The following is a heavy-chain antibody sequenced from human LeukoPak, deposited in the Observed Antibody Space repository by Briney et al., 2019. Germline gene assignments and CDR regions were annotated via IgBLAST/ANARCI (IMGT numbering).Heavy chain of an antibody. CDR1: GGSINNYY. CDR2: IYYCGTT. V-gene: IGHV4-59*01. CDR3: ARSGAAGGMY. J-gene: IGHJ4*02. Sequence: PSETLSLTCTVSGGSINNYYWSWIRQPPGKGLEWVGYIYYCGTTSYNPSLKSRVTISLDTSKNQFSLKLTSVTAADTALYFCARSGAAGGMYWGQGTLVTVSS. D-gene: IGHD6-13*01.